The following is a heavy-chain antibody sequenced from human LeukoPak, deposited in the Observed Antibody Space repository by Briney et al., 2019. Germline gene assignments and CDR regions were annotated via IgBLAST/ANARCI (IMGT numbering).Heavy chain of an antibody. Sequence: GGSLRLSCAASGFTFSSYSMNWVRQAPGKGLEWVSSISSSSSYIYYADSVKGRFTISRDNAKNSLYLQMNSLRAEDTAVYYCASFPYCSSTSCYMEYGMDVWGQGTTVTVSS. CDR2: ISSSSSYI. D-gene: IGHD2-2*01. V-gene: IGHV3-21*01. CDR1: GFTFSSYS. CDR3: ASFPYCSSTSCYMEYGMDV. J-gene: IGHJ6*02.